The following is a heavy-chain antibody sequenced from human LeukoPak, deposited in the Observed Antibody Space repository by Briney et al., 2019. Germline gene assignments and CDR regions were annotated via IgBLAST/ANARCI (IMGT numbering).Heavy chain of an antibody. CDR3: ARKDLWRGYSY. CDR1: GFTFSSYS. D-gene: IGHD3-3*01. CDR2: IRSNGGST. Sequence: PGGPLRLPCAASGFTFSSYSMHWVPQAPGKGPEYVSAIRSNGGSTYYAHSVEGRLPISRDNSKNTLYLQMGSLRAEGMAVYYCARKDLWRGYSYWGRGTLVTVS. J-gene: IGHJ4*02. V-gene: IGHV3-64*01.